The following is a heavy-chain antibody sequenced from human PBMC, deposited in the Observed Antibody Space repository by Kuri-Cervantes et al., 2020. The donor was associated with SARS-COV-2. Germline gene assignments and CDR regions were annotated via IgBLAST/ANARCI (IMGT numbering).Heavy chain of an antibody. CDR2: TSGSGGST. D-gene: IGHD2-15*01. V-gene: IGHV3-23*01. CDR1: GFTVSSNY. J-gene: IGHJ4*02. Sequence: LSLTCAASGFTVSSNYMSWVRQAPGKGLEWVSATSGSGGSTYYADSVKGRFTISRDNSKNTLYLQMNSLRAEDTAVYYCAKRPAVVRSFDYWGQGTLVTVSS. CDR3: AKRPAVVRSFDY.